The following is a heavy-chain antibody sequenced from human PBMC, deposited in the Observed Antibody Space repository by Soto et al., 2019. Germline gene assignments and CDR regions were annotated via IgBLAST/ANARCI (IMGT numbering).Heavy chain of an antibody. V-gene: IGHV1-58*02. CDR2: IVVGSNNR. CDR1: GITFNRSA. D-gene: IGHD2-15*01. Sequence: QMQPVQSGPEVKKPGTSVKVSCKASGITFNRSAIQWVRQARGQRLEWVGWIVVGSNNRDYAQKFQERVTITSDMSTSTVYMELSSLRSEDTAVYYCAAVQESPYSMGIWGQGTTVTVSS. CDR3: AAVQESPYSMGI. J-gene: IGHJ6*02.